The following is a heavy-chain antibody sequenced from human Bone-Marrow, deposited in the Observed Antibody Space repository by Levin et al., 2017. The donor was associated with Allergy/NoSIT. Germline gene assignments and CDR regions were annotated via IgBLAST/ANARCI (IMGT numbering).Heavy chain of an antibody. Sequence: GESLKISCAASGFIFSSYAMNWVRQAPGKGLEWVSSVNAGGGNTYYGDSVKGRFTISRDNSKNTLYLQMNSLRAEDTAIYYCTGTSSKDYWGQGTLVTVSS. CDR1: GFIFSSYA. D-gene: IGHD1-14*01. J-gene: IGHJ4*02. CDR3: TGTSSKDY. CDR2: VNAGGGNT. V-gene: IGHV3-23*01.